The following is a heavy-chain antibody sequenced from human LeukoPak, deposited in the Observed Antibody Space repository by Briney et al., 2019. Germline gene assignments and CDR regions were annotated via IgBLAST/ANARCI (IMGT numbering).Heavy chain of an antibody. J-gene: IGHJ4*02. CDR2: IYTSGTT. Sequence: PSETLSLTCTVSGDSISGYYWSWIRQPAGKGLEWIGRIYTSGTTNYNTNYNPSLNSRVTMSIDQSKNQLSPKLTSVTAAYTSADYCARETRQGSDYWGQGTLVTVSS. CDR3: ARETRQGSDY. D-gene: IGHD1-7*01. V-gene: IGHV4-4*07. CDR1: GDSISGYY.